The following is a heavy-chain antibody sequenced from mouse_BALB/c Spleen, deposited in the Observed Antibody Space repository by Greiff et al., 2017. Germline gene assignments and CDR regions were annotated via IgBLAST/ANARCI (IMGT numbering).Heavy chain of an antibody. CDR1: GFNIKDTY. CDR2: IDPANGNT. Sequence: EVKLVESGAELVKPGASVKLSCTASGFNIKDTYMHWVKQRPEQGLEWIGRIDPANGNTKYDPKFQGKATITADTSSNTAYLQLSSLTSEDTAVYYCRTTGFAYWGQGTLVTVSA. V-gene: IGHV14-3*02. J-gene: IGHJ3*01. D-gene: IGHD2-14*01. CDR3: RTTGFAY.